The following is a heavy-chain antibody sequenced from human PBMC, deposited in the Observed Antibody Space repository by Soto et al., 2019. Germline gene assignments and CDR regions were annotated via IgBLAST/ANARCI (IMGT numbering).Heavy chain of an antibody. V-gene: IGHV3-48*03. CDR2: ISSSGSTI. CDR3: ARDRRSGWYPEYFQH. D-gene: IGHD6-19*01. CDR1: GFTFSSYE. Sequence: GGSLRLSCAASGFTFSSYEMNWVRQAPGKGLEWVSYISSSGSTIYYADSVKGRFTISRDNAKNSLYLQMNSLRAEDTAVYYCARDRRSGWYPEYFQHWGQGTLVTVSS. J-gene: IGHJ1*01.